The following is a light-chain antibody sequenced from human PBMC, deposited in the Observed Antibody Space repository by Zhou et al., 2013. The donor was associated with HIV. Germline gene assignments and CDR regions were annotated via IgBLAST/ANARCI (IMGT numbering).Light chain of an antibody. CDR1: QGISSY. J-gene: IGKJ1*01. CDR2: GAS. Sequence: AIRMTQSPSSFSASTGDRVTITCRASQGISSYLAWYQQKPGKAPKLLMYGASTLQSGVPSRFSGSGSGTEFTLTISCLQSEDFATYYCQQYYNYPWTFGQGTKVAI. V-gene: IGKV1-8*01. CDR3: QQYYNYPWT.